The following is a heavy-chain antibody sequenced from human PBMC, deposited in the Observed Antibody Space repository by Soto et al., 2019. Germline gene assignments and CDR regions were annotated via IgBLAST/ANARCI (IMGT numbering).Heavy chain of an antibody. CDR1: GFTFSSYG. J-gene: IGHJ3*02. V-gene: IGHV3-33*01. Sequence: QVQLAESGGGVVQPGRSLRLSCAASGFTFSSYGMHWVRQAPGKGLEWVAVIWYDGSNKYYADSVKGRFTISRDNSKNTLYLQMNSLRAEDTAVYYCARERGLDAFDIWGQGTMVTVSS. D-gene: IGHD6-25*01. CDR3: ARERGLDAFDI. CDR2: IWYDGSNK.